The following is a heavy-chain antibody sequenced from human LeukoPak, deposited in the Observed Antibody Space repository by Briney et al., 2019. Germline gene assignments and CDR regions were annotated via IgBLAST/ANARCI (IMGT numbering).Heavy chain of an antibody. CDR3: AKDALHCGGDCYHPGAFDI. CDR2: ISYDGSNK. D-gene: IGHD2-21*02. Sequence: PSGGSLRLSCAASGFTFSSYGMHWVRQAPGKGLEWVAVISYDGSNKYYADSVKGRFTISRDNSKNTLYLQMNSLSAEDTAVYYCAKDALHCGGDCYHPGAFDIWGQGTMVTVSS. J-gene: IGHJ3*02. CDR1: GFTFSSYG. V-gene: IGHV3-30*18.